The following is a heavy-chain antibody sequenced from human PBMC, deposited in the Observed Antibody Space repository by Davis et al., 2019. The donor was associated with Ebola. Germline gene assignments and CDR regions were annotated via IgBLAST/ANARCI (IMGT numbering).Heavy chain of an antibody. J-gene: IGHJ4*02. CDR2: ISSSSSYT. CDR1: GFTFSDYY. Sequence: PGGSLRLSCAASGFTFSDYYMSWIRQAPGKGLEWVSYISSSSSYTNYADSVKGRFTISRDNAKNSLYLQMNSLRAEDTAVYYCARHPGYDSSGYGMGFDYWGQGTLVTVSS. D-gene: IGHD3-22*01. V-gene: IGHV3-11*06. CDR3: ARHPGYDSSGYGMGFDY.